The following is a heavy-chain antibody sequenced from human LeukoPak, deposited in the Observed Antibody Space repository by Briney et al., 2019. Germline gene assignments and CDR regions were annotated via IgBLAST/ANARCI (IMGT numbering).Heavy chain of an antibody. Sequence: SETLSLTCTVSGGSISSYYWSWIRQPPGKGLEWIGYIYYSGGTNYNPSLKSRVTISVDTSKNQFSLKLSSVTAADTAVYYCAXVPHGQWYLNDYWGQGTLVTVSS. CDR1: GGSISSYY. J-gene: IGHJ4*02. CDR3: AXVPHGQWYLNDY. D-gene: IGHD6-19*01. V-gene: IGHV4-59*01. CDR2: IYYSGGT.